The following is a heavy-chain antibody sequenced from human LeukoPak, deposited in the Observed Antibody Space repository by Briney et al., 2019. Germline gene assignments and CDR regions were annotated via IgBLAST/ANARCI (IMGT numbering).Heavy chain of an antibody. CDR2: IVVGSGNT. Sequence: GTSVKVSCKASGFTFTRSAVQWVRQARGQRLEWIGWIVVGSGNTKYAQTFQERVTITRDMSTSTAYMELSSLRSEDTAVYYCSAGFGNSWYDCYFDLWGRGTLVTVSS. CDR3: SAGFGNSWYDCYFDL. D-gene: IGHD6-13*01. V-gene: IGHV1-58*01. J-gene: IGHJ2*01. CDR1: GFTFTRSA.